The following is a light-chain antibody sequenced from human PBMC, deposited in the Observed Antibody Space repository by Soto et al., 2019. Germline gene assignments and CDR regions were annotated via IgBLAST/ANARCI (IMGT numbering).Light chain of an antibody. Sequence: DIQLTQSPSTLSATVGDRVTITCRASQSINGWLAWYQQKPGQAPNLLIYKASTLESGVPSRFSGSGSGTEFTLTISSLEPEDFAVYYCQQRSNWPPITFGQGTRLEIK. J-gene: IGKJ5*01. V-gene: IGKV1-5*03. CDR3: QQRSNWPPIT. CDR1: QSINGW. CDR2: KAS.